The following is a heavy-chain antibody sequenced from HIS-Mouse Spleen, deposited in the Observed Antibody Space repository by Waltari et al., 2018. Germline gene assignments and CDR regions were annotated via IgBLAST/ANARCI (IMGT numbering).Heavy chain of an antibody. CDR1: GGSFSGYY. CDR2: INHSGST. Sequence: QVQLKQWGAGRLKPSETLSLTCAVYGGSFSGYYWSWSSQPPGKGPEWIGEINHSGSTNYNPSLKSRVTISVDTSKNQFSLKLSSVTAADTAVYYCERVSRAGHPGYSGYPDDYWGQGTLVTVSS. CDR3: ERVSRAGHPGYSGYPDDY. D-gene: IGHD5-12*01. V-gene: IGHV4-34*01. J-gene: IGHJ4*02.